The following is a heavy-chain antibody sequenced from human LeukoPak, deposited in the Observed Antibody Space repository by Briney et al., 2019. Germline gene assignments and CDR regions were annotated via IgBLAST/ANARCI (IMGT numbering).Heavy chain of an antibody. CDR1: GFTFSSYA. J-gene: IGHJ3*02. Sequence: GGSLRLSCAASGFTFSSYAMHWDRQAPGKGLEWVAVISYDGSNKYYADSVKGRFTISRDNSKNTLYLQMNSLRAEDTAVYYCARAGKSGAFDIWGQGTMVTVSS. CDR3: ARAGKSGAFDI. D-gene: IGHD4-23*01. V-gene: IGHV3-30-3*01. CDR2: ISYDGSNK.